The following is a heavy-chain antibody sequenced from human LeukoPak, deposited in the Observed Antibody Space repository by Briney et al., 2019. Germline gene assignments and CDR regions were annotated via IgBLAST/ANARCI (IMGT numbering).Heavy chain of an antibody. V-gene: IGHV3-30-3*01. D-gene: IGHD3-22*01. CDR1: GFTFSSYA. Sequence: GGSLRLSCAASGFTFSSYAMHWVRQAPGKGLEWVAVISYDGSNKYYADSVKGRFTISRDNSKNTLYLQMNSLRAEDTAVYYCAKDYYDSSGLDYWGQGTLVTVSS. J-gene: IGHJ4*02. CDR2: ISYDGSNK. CDR3: AKDYYDSSGLDY.